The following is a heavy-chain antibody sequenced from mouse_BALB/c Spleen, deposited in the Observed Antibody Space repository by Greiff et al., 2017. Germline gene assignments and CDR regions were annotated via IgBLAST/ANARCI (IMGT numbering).Heavy chain of an antibody. V-gene: IGHV14-3*02. J-gene: IGHJ1*01. CDR3: ARPGSSYDWYFDV. Sequence: VQLQQSGAELVKPGASVKLSCTASGFNIKDTYMHWVKQRPEQGLEWIGRIDPANGNTKYDPKFQGKATITADTSSNTAYLQLSSLTSEDTAVYYCARPGSSYDWYFDVWGAGTTVTVSS. D-gene: IGHD1-1*01. CDR1: GFNIKDTY. CDR2: IDPANGNT.